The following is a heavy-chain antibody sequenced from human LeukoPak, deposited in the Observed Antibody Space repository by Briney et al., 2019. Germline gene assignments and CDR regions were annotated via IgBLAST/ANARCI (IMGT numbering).Heavy chain of an antibody. CDR2: IYSGGSA. Sequence: GGSLRLSCAASGFTVISNYMSWVRQAPGKGLEWVSVIYSGGSAYYADSVKGRFTISRDNSKNTLYLQMNGLRAEDTAMYYCARKDAFDIWGQGTMVAVSS. CDR1: GFTVISNY. J-gene: IGHJ3*02. V-gene: IGHV3-66*01. CDR3: ARKDAFDI.